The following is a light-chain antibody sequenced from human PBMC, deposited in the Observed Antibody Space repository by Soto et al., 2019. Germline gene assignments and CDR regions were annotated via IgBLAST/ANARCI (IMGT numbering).Light chain of an antibody. V-gene: IGKV1-9*01. Sequence: DIQLTQSPSFLSASVGDRVTITCRASQGISSYLAWYQQKPGKAPKLLIYAASTLQSGVPSRFSGSGSGTEFTLTSRSLQPEDFATYYCQQLNSYLLTFGGGTKVEIK. CDR2: AAS. J-gene: IGKJ4*01. CDR1: QGISSY. CDR3: QQLNSYLLT.